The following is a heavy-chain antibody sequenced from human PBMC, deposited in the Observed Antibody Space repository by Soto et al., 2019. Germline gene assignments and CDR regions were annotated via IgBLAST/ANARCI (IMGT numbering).Heavy chain of an antibody. D-gene: IGHD3-22*01. Sequence: QVQLVESGGGVVKPGGSLRLSCAASGFTFSDYYMTWIRQAPGKGLEWLSYISGGGGSTISYADSVKGRFTISRDNAQNSLYLQMNSVKAEDTAVDYCARVRGYYDSSGFDYWGKVSLVTV. J-gene: IGHJ4*02. CDR1: GFTFSDYY. CDR3: ARVRGYYDSSGFDY. V-gene: IGHV3-11*01. CDR2: ISGGGGSTI.